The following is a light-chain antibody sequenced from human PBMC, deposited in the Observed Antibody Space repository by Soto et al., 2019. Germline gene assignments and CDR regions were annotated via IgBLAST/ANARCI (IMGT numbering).Light chain of an antibody. J-gene: IGLJ1*01. Sequence: QSVLTQPASVSGSPGQSITISCTGTSSDVGSRDFVSWYQQHPGKVPKLVMYEVSKRPSGVSNRFSGSKSGNTASLTISGLQAEDEAEYYCCSFTNSGTFVFGTGTKVTVL. CDR3: CSFTNSGTFV. CDR1: SSDVGSRDF. CDR2: EVS. V-gene: IGLV2-23*02.